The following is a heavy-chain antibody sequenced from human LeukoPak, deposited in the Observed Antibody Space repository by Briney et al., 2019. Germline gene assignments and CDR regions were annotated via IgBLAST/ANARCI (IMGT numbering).Heavy chain of an antibody. CDR3: AKARSGWYTVGFDY. CDR1: GFTFRSYW. J-gene: IGHJ4*02. CDR2: VSWNSGTI. D-gene: IGHD6-19*01. Sequence: GGSLRPSCAASGFTFRSYWMHWVRQAPGKGLEWVSGVSWNSGTIGYADSVKGRFTISRDNAKNSLYLQMNSLGAEDMALYYCAKARSGWYTVGFDYWGQGTLVTVSS. V-gene: IGHV3-9*03.